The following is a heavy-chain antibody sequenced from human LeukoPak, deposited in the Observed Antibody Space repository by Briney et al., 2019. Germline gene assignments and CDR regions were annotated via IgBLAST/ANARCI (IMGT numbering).Heavy chain of an antibody. V-gene: IGHV1-18*01. J-gene: IGHJ4*02. CDR3: AREIPSELGLNYYGSGSPLDY. CDR1: GYTFTSYG. CDR2: ISAYNGNT. Sequence: ASVKVSCKASGYTFTSYGISWVRQAPGQGLEWMGWISAYNGNTNYAQKLQGRVTMTTDTSTSTAYMELRSLRSDDTAVYYCAREIPSELGLNYYGSGSPLDYWGQGTLVTVSS. D-gene: IGHD3-10*01.